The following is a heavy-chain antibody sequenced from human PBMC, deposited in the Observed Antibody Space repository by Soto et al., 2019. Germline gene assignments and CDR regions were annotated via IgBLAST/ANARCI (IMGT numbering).Heavy chain of an antibody. Sequence: SETLSLTCTVSGGSISSYYWSWIRQPPGKGLEWIGYIYYSGSTNYNPYLKSRVTISVDTSKNQFSLKLSSVTAADTAVYYCARSAGSGSYPYFDYWGQGTLVTVSS. D-gene: IGHD1-26*01. J-gene: IGHJ4*02. V-gene: IGHV4-59*01. CDR2: IYYSGST. CDR3: ARSAGSGSYPYFDY. CDR1: GGSISSYY.